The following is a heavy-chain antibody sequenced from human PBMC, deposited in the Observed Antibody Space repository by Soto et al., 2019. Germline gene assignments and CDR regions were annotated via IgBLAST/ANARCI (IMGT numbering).Heavy chain of an antibody. V-gene: IGHV1-18*01. Sequence: VSCKASGYTFTSYGISWVRQAPGQGLEWMGWISAYNGNTNYAQKLQGRVTMTTDTSTSTAYMELRSLRSDATAVYYCASHQTKCIQLWLHSDYWGQGTLVTVSS. J-gene: IGHJ4*02. D-gene: IGHD5-18*01. CDR1: GYTFTSYG. CDR2: ISAYNGNT. CDR3: ASHQTKCIQLWLHSDY.